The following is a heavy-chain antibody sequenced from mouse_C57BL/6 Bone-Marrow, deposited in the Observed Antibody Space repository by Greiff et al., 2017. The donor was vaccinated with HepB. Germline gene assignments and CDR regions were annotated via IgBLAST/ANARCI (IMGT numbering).Heavy chain of an antibody. Sequence: EVMLVESGGGLVKPGGSLKLSCAASGFTFSSYAMSWVRQTPEKRLEWVATISDGGSYTYSPDNVKGRFTISRDNAKNNRYLQMSHLKSEDTAMYYCARGKNYGSSYWYFDVWGTGTTVTVSS. CDR2: ISDGGSYT. V-gene: IGHV5-4*03. D-gene: IGHD1-1*01. CDR3: ARGKNYGSSYWYFDV. J-gene: IGHJ1*03. CDR1: GFTFSSYA.